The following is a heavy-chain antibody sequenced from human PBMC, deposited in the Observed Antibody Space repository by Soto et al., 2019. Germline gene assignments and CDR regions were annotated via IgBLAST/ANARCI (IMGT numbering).Heavy chain of an antibody. D-gene: IGHD3-3*01. V-gene: IGHV3-23*01. Sequence: PGGSLRLSCVASGFTFSTHAMSWVRQAPGKGLEWVSTFSGSGGNIYYAESVKGRLTISRDDSKNTLYLHMNSLRVEDTAVYYCAKDPPWTVGPLAMDVWGQGTTVTVPS. CDR1: GFTFSTHA. CDR3: AKDPPWTVGPLAMDV. CDR2: FSGSGGNI. J-gene: IGHJ6*02.